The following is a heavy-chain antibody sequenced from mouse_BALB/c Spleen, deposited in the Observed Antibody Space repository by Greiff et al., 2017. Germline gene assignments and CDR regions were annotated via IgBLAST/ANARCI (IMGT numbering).Heavy chain of an antibody. CDR2: INPGSGGT. CDR3: ARAGTPYAMDY. Sequence: VKLMESGAELVRPGTSVKVSCKASGYAFTNYLIEWVKQRPGQGLEWIGVINPGSGGTNYNEKFKGKATLTADKSSSTAYMQLSSLTSDDSAVYFCARAGTPYAMDYWGQGTSVTVSS. D-gene: IGHD1-1*01. V-gene: IGHV1-54*01. CDR1: GYAFTNYL. J-gene: IGHJ4*01.